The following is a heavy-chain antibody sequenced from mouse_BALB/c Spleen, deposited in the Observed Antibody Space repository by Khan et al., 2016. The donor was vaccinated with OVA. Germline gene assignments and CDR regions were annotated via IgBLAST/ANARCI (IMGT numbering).Heavy chain of an antibody. CDR3: ASEASGWDFSFPY. Sequence: VQLKQSGPELVEPGASVKMSCKASGYTFTNYVMHWVKQKPGQGLEWIGYINPYNAGTRYNEKFKGKATLTSDKSSTTAYMELSSLTSEDSAVYVCASEASGWDFSFPYWGQGTLVTVSA. CDR1: GYTFTNYV. D-gene: IGHD4-1*01. CDR2: INPYNAGT. J-gene: IGHJ3*01. V-gene: IGHV1S136*01.